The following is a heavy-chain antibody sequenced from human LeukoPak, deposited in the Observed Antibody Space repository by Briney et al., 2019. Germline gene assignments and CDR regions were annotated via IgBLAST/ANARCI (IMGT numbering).Heavy chain of an antibody. Sequence: SETLSLTCTVSGGSINNFYFSWIRQPPGKGLECIGYISATGDTNSNPSLKSRVTMSIDRSKNQVSLRLRSVSAADTATYYCARHYNYDTGGDPFDYWGQGTLVTVSS. D-gene: IGHD2-21*02. V-gene: IGHV4-59*08. CDR2: ISATGDT. CDR3: ARHYNYDTGGDPFDY. J-gene: IGHJ4*02. CDR1: GGSINNFY.